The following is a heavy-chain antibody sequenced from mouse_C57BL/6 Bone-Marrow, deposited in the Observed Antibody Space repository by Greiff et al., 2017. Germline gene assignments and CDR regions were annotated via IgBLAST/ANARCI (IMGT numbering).Heavy chain of an antibody. D-gene: IGHD1-1*01. Sequence: VQLQQSGGGLVKPGGSLKLSRAASGFTFSDYGMHWVRQAPEKGLEWVAYISSGSSTIYYADTVKGRFTISRDNAKNTLFLQMTSLRSEDTAMYYCARQGNYVAMDYWGQGTSVTVSS. CDR1: GFTFSDYG. J-gene: IGHJ4*01. CDR3: ARQGNYVAMDY. CDR2: ISSGSSTI. V-gene: IGHV5-17*01.